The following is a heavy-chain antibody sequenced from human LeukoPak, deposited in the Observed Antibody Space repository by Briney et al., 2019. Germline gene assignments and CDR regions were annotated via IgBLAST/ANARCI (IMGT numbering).Heavy chain of an antibody. D-gene: IGHD2-15*01. CDR1: GFSISSGFY. J-gene: IGHJ4*02. CDR2: IYHSGST. CDR3: ARGGAATGNFDY. Sequence: SETLSLTCAVSGFSISSGFYWGLIRQPPGKGPGWIGSIYHSGSTYYNPSLKSRVTISVDTSKNQFSLKLSSVTAADTAVYYCARGGAATGNFDYWGQGTLVTVSS. V-gene: IGHV4-38-2*01.